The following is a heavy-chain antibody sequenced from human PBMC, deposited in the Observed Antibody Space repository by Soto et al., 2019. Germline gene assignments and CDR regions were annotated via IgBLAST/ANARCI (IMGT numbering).Heavy chain of an antibody. Sequence: QAQLVESGGGLAKPGGSLRLSCAASGFIFSDYYMSWIRQAPGKGLEWVSYISSSGSTIYYADSVKGRFTISRDNAKNSVYLEMNSLRAEDTAVYYCGRAGHIMVGGDFWGQGTLVTVSS. V-gene: IGHV3-11*01. CDR2: ISSSGSTI. D-gene: IGHD2-21*01. J-gene: IGHJ4*02. CDR3: GRAGHIMVGGDF. CDR1: GFIFSDYY.